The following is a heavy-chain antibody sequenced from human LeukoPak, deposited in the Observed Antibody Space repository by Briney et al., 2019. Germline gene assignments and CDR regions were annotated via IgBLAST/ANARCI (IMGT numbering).Heavy chain of an antibody. J-gene: IGHJ4*02. V-gene: IGHV3-53*05. CDR3: ARDTGDQLLGFDY. CDR2: IYSGGST. CDR1: GFTVSSDY. D-gene: IGHD2-2*01. Sequence: GGSLRLSCAASGFTVSSDYMSWVRQAPGKGLEWVSVIYSGGSTYYADSVKGRFTISRDNSKNTLYLQMNSLRAEDTAVHYCARDTGDQLLGFDYWGQGTLVTVSS.